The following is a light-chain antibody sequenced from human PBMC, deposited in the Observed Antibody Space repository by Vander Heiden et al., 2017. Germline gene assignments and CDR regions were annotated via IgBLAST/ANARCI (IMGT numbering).Light chain of an antibody. CDR1: STNIGNNY. J-gene: IGLJ1*01. CDR3: ETWESSLSAVV. CDR2: DNN. Sequence: QSVLTQPPSLSAAPAPKATISCAGSSTNIGNNYVSWHQQRPGTRPKLLIDDNNKRPTGIPDRFSGSKSGTAATLCITGLQTGDEADYYCETWESSLSAVVFGTGTKVTVL. V-gene: IGLV1-51*01.